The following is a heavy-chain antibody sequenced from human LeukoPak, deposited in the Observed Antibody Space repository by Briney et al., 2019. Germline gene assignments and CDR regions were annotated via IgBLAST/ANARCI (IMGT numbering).Heavy chain of an antibody. CDR2: IYYSGST. D-gene: IGHD3-22*01. Sequence: SETLSLTCTVSGGSISSYYWSWIRQPPGKGLEWIGYIYYSGSTNYNPSLKSRVTISVDTSKDQFSLKLSSVTAADTVVYYCASSTTDYYDSSGYYDAFDIWGQGTMVTVSS. J-gene: IGHJ3*02. CDR3: ASSTTDYYDSSGYYDAFDI. CDR1: GGSISSYY. V-gene: IGHV4-59*01.